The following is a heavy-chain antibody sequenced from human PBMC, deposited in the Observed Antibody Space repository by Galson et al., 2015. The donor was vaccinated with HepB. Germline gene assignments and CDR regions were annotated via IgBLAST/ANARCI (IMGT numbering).Heavy chain of an antibody. V-gene: IGHV3-15*01. CDR2: IKSKTDGGTT. D-gene: IGHD1-26*01. Sequence: SLRLSCAASGFTFSNAWMSWVRQAPGKGLEWVGRIKSKTDGGTTDYAAPVKGRFTISRDDSKNTLYLQMNSLKTEDTAVYYCTTGGADYSGSYYLYYFDYWGQGTLVTVSS. J-gene: IGHJ4*02. CDR1: GFTFSNAW. CDR3: TTGGADYSGSYYLYYFDY.